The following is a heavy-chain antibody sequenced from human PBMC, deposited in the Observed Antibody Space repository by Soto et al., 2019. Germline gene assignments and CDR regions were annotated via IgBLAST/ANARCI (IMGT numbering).Heavy chain of an antibody. CDR2: ISGSGGST. J-gene: IGHJ6*02. CDR3: AKASKRGVGGMDV. Sequence: EVQLLESGGGLVQPGGSLRLSCAASGFTFSSYAMSWVRQAPGKGLEWVSAISGSGGSTYYADSVKGRFTISRDNSKNTRYLQMNSLRAEDTAVYYCAKASKRGVGGMDVWGQGTTVTVSS. CDR1: GFTFSSYA. V-gene: IGHV3-23*01.